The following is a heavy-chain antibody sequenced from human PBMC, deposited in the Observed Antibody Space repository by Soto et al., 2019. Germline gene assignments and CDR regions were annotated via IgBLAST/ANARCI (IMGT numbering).Heavy chain of an antibody. CDR1: GFPFSDYY. D-gene: IGHD2-21*01. J-gene: IGHJ4*02. V-gene: IGHV3-11*06. CDR3: VRGGGGGLFEH. CDR2: ISPKSTYR. Sequence: PXGSLRLSGPTSGFPFSDYYMSWIRQAPGKGLEWLSHISPKSTYRNYADSVKGRFTISRDNTKSSLFLQMNSLGVEDTAIYYCVRGGGGGLFEHWGQGVLVTVYS.